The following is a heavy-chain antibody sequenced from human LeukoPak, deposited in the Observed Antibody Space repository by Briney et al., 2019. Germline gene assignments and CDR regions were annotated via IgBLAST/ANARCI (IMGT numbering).Heavy chain of an antibody. V-gene: IGHV3-23*01. J-gene: IGHJ4*02. CDR2: ISGSGAST. CDR1: GFTFSSYA. D-gene: IGHD4-17*01. Sequence: GGSLRLSCAASGFTFSSYAMGWVRQAPGKGLEWVSAISGSGASTYYADSVKGRFTISRDNSKNTLYLQMNSLGAEDTAVYYCARDRDYGDYYLRAWDYWGQGTLVTVSS. CDR3: ARDRDYGDYYLRAWDY.